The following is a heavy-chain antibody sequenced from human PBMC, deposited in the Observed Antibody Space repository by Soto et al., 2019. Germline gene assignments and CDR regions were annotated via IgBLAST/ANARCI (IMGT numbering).Heavy chain of an antibody. CDR2: IYPGDSDT. J-gene: IGHJ5*02. CDR1: GYSFTSYW. Sequence: PGESLKISCKGSGYSFTSYWIGWVRQMSGKGLEWMGIIYPGDSDTRYSPSFQGQVTISADKSISTAYLQWSSLKASDTAMYYCARNGYYYGSGGDNWFDPWGQGTLVTVSS. CDR3: ARNGYYYGSGGDNWFDP. V-gene: IGHV5-51*01. D-gene: IGHD3-10*01.